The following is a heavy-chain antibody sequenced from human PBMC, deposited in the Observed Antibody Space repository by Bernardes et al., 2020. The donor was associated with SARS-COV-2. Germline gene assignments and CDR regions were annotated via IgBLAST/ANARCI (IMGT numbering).Heavy chain of an antibody. CDR2: ISYDGSNK. V-gene: IGHV3-30*03. Sequence: GGSLRLSCAASGFTFSSYGMHWVRQAPGKGLEWVAVISYDGSNKYYADSVKGRFTISRDNSKNTLYLQMNSLRAEDTAVYYCARAPDYYDFWSGYLGGGGASNYYYYYGRDVWGQGTTVTVSS. D-gene: IGHD3-3*01. CDR3: ARAPDYYDFWSGYLGGGGASNYYYYYGRDV. CDR1: GFTFSSYG. J-gene: IGHJ6*02.